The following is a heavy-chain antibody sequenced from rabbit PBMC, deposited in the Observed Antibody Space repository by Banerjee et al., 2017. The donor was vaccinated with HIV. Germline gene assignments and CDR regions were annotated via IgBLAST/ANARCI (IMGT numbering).Heavy chain of an antibody. Sequence: QEQLEESGGDLVKPEGSLTLTCTASGFSFNNNYYMCWVRQAPGKGLEWIACIYAGSSGSTDYASWAKGRFTISKTSSTTVTLQMTSLTAADTATYFCARSNSVYRWNLWGQGTLVTVS. CDR1: GFSFNNNYY. CDR2: IYAGSSGST. CDR3: ARSNSVYRWNL. J-gene: IGHJ4*01. D-gene: IGHD1-1*01. V-gene: IGHV1S45*01.